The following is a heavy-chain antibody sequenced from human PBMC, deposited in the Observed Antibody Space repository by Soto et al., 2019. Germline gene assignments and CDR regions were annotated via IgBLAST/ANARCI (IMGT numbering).Heavy chain of an antibody. CDR1: GFTFSSYA. J-gene: IGHJ4*02. CDR2: ISYDGSNK. D-gene: IGHD6-19*01. CDR3: ARGGRGWYKDLRGDY. Sequence: QVQLVESGGGVVKPGRSLRLSCAASGFTFSSYAMHWVRQAPGKGLEWVAVISYDGSNKYDADSVKGRFTISRDNSKNTLYLQMNSLRAGETAVYYCARGGRGWYKDLRGDYWGQGTLVTVSS. V-gene: IGHV3-30-3*01.